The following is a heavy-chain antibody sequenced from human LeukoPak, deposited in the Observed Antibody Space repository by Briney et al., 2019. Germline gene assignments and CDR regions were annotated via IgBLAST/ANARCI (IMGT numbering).Heavy chain of an antibody. Sequence: SETLSLTCAVSGYSISSAYYWGWIRQPPGKGLEWIGNIYHSGSTYYHPSLRSRVVISLDTSKNQFFLRLTSVTAADTAVYYCARLLNVVRGVLIDYWGQGTLVTVSS. CDR1: GYSISSAYY. J-gene: IGHJ4*02. CDR3: ARLLNVVRGVLIDY. D-gene: IGHD3-10*01. V-gene: IGHV4-38-2*01. CDR2: IYHSGST.